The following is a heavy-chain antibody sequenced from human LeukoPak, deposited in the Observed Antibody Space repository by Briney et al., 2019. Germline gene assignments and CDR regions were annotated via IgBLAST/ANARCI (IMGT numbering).Heavy chain of an antibody. J-gene: IGHJ4*02. CDR1: GYTFTSYG. Sequence: ASVKVSCKASGYTFTSYGISWVRQAPGQGLEWMGWISAYNGNTNYAQKFQGRVTMTRDMSTSTVYMELSSLRSEDTAVYYCARGDYSSGWYYFDYWGQGTLVTVSS. D-gene: IGHD6-19*01. CDR3: ARGDYSSGWYYFDY. CDR2: ISAYNGNT. V-gene: IGHV1-18*01.